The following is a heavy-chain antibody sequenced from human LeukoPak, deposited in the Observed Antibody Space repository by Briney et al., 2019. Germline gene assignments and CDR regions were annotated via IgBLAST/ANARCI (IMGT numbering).Heavy chain of an antibody. CDR1: GFTFSTYW. D-gene: IGHD5-18*01. Sequence: GGSLRLSCAASGFTFSTYWMSWVRQAPGKGLEWVSVIYSGGSTYYADSVEGRFTISRDNSKNTLYLQMNSLRAEDTAVYYCATSYSYGPFDYWGQGTLVTVSS. CDR3: ATSYSYGPFDY. V-gene: IGHV3-53*01. J-gene: IGHJ4*02. CDR2: IYSGGST.